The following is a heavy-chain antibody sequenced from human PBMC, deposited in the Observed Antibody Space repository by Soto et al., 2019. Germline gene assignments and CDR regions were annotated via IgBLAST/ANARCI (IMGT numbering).Heavy chain of an antibody. D-gene: IGHD1-26*01. Sequence: EVQLVESGGGLVQPGGSLRLSCAASGFTVSTNYMTWVRQAPGKGLEWVSVMFYGGSTYYAASVKGRFTSCRDDSKNTLYLQMNSLRAEDTAVNDWATTGMGLALYYYYHGMDVWGQGTTVTVSS. CDR3: ATTGMGLALYYYYHGMDV. CDR2: MFYGGST. V-gene: IGHV3-66*01. CDR1: GFTVSTNY. J-gene: IGHJ6*02.